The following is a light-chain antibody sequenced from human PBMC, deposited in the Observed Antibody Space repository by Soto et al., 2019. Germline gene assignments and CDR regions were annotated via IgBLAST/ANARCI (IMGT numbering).Light chain of an antibody. J-gene: IGKJ2*01. Sequence: EVVLTQSPGTLSLSPGERATLSCTASQSVSSSYLAWYQQKPGQAPRLLIYGASSRATGIPDRFSGSGSGTHFTLTISRLEPEDFAVYYCHQYGSSPPYTFGQGTKLEIK. CDR2: GAS. CDR1: QSVSSSY. V-gene: IGKV3-20*01. CDR3: HQYGSSPPYT.